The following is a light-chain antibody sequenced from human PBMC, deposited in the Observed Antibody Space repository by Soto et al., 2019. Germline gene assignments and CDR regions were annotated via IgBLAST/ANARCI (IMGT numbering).Light chain of an antibody. CDR1: QSISSY. V-gene: IGKV3-11*01. Sequence: EIVLTQYPATLSLSPGERSHRSCMASQSISSYLSWYQPKPGQPPRLIIYDAYNSAAGIPDRLSGSGSGTDLTLTISRLENEDFAVYYCQQSRNWPPTFGQGTRLDIK. CDR2: DAY. J-gene: IGKJ5*01. CDR3: QQSRNWPPT.